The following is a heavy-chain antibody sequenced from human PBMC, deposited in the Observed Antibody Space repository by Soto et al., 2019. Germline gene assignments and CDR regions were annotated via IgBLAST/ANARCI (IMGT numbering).Heavy chain of an antibody. J-gene: IGHJ4*02. CDR1: GFTFSSYG. CDR3: ARSGPVLRYFDWLQAGFDY. D-gene: IGHD3-9*01. CDR2: IWYDGSNK. Sequence: GGSLRLSCAASGFTFSSYGMHWVRQAPGKGLEWVAVIWYDGSNKYYADSVKGRFTISRDNSKNTLYLQMNSLRAEDTAVYYCARSGPVLRYFDWLQAGFDYWGQGTLVTVSS. V-gene: IGHV3-33*01.